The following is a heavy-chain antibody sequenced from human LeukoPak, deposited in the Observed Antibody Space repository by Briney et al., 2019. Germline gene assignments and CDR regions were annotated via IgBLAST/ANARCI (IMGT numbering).Heavy chain of an antibody. D-gene: IGHD3-22*01. V-gene: IGHV4-30-4*01. CDR1: GGSISSGDYY. CDR3: TRPYYYDSRIDP. Sequence: PSETLSLTCTVSGGSISSGDYYWSWIRQPPGKGLGWIAYMYYSGSTYYNPSLKSRVTMSADTSKNQLSLKLSSVTAADTAVYYCTRPYYYDSRIDPWGQGILVTVSS. J-gene: IGHJ5*02. CDR2: MYYSGST.